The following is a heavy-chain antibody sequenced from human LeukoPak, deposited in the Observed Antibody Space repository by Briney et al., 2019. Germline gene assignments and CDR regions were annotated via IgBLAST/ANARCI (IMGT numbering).Heavy chain of an antibody. V-gene: IGHV3-21*01. CDR1: GFTLSRNG. D-gene: IGHD3-22*01. CDR2: ISSSSSYI. Sequence: GGSLRLSCAASGFTLSRNGMHWVRQAPGKGLEWVSSISSSSSYIYYADSVKGRFTISRDNAKNSLYLQMNSLRAEDTAVYYCARDVPYYYDSSGPDYWGQGTLVTVSS. CDR3: ARDVPYYYDSSGPDY. J-gene: IGHJ4*02.